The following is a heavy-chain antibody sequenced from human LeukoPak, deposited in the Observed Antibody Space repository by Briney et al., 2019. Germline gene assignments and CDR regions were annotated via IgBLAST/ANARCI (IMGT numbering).Heavy chain of an antibody. CDR1: GGSFSGNY. Sequence: SETLSLTCAVYGGSFSGNYWNWIRQSPGKGLEWIGEINHSGSTNYNPSLKSRVTISLDTSKNQFSLKLSSVTAADTAVYYCARGRIFQRPHYYYYYYMDVWGKGTTVTVSS. D-gene: IGHD3-9*01. CDR2: INHSGST. CDR3: ARGRIFQRPHYYYYYYMDV. V-gene: IGHV4-34*01. J-gene: IGHJ6*03.